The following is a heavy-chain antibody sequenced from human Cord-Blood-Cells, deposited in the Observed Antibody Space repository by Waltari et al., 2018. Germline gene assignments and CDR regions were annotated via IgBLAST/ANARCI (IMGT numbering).Heavy chain of an antibody. J-gene: IGHJ6*02. CDR3: ARTSIVGATRYYYYGMDV. V-gene: IGHV1-2*04. CDR2: INPNSGGT. Sequence: QVQLVQSGAEVKKPGASVKVSCKASGYTFTGYYMHWVRQAPGQGLEWMGWINPNSGGTNYAQKFQGWVTMTRDTSISTAYMELSRLRSDDTAVYYCARTSIVGATRYYYYGMDVWGQVTTVTVSS. CDR1: GYTFTGYY. D-gene: IGHD1-26*01.